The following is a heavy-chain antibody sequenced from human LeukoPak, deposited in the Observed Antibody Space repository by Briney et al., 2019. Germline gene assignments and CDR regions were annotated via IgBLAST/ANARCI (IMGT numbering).Heavy chain of an antibody. CDR3: AKDFLKSITLIRGVRSWVGYFDY. D-gene: IGHD3-10*01. V-gene: IGHV3-30*18. Sequence: GGSLRLSCAASGFTFSSYSMNWVRQAPGKGLEWVAVISYDGSNKYYADSVKGRFTISRDNSKNTLYLQMNSLRAEDTAVYYCAKDFLKSITLIRGVRSWVGYFDYWGQGTLVTVSA. CDR1: GFTFSSYS. CDR2: ISYDGSNK. J-gene: IGHJ4*02.